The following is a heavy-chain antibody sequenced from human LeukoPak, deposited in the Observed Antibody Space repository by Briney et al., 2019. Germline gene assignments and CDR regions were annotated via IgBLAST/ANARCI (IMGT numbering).Heavy chain of an antibody. CDR3: ARVRADSSGWSPDFDY. CDR2: INHSGGT. CDR1: GGSLSDSY. V-gene: IGHV4-34*01. J-gene: IGHJ4*02. Sequence: PSETLSLTCAVSGGSLSDSYWSWIRQSPGKGLEWIGEINHSGGTNYSPSLKRRVTISVDPSKSHFSLRVTSVTAADTAVYYCARVRADSSGWSPDFDYWGQGTLVTVSS. D-gene: IGHD6-19*01.